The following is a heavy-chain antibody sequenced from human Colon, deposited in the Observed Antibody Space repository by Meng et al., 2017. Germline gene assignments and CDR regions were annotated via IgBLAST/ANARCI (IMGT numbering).Heavy chain of an antibody. Sequence: QVPLGPTVAGVKMPGAPVKCSCVASGYTFPNHHNHWVRAAPGQGPEWMGIITPSNGDKGYAQKFQGRVTMTRDTSTSTVYMELSGLRSEDTAMYYCTREGAASARFFDKWGQGTLVTVSS. CDR2: ITPSNGDK. J-gene: IGHJ4*02. V-gene: IGHV1-46*01. CDR1: GYTFPNHH. D-gene: IGHD6-6*01. CDR3: TREGAASARFFDK.